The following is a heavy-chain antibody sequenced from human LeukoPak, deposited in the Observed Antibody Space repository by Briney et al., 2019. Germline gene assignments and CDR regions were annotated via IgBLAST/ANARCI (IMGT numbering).Heavy chain of an antibody. CDR2: IRSKAYGGTT. CDR3: TRDRRERCCSSTSCYEYNWFDP. V-gene: IGHV3-49*03. Sequence: PGGFLRLSCTASGFTFGDYAMSWFRQAPGKGLEWVGFIRSKAYGGTTEYAASVKGRFTISRDDSKSIAYLQMNSLKTEDTAVYYCTRDRRERCCSSTSCYEYNWFDPWGQGTLVTVSS. CDR1: GFTFGDYA. J-gene: IGHJ5*02. D-gene: IGHD2-2*01.